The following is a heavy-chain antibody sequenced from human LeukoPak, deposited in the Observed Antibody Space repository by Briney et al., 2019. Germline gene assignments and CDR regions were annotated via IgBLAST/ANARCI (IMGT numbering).Heavy chain of an antibody. CDR1: GFTFSSYG. CDR2: IRYDGSNK. Sequence: PGGSLRLSCAASGFTFSSYGMHWVRQAPGKGLEWVAFIRYDGSNKYYADSVKGRFTISRDNSKNTLYLQMNSLRAEDTAVYYCARENGRQIISPYFDHWGQGTLVTVSS. D-gene: IGHD3-10*01. CDR3: ARENGRQIISPYFDH. J-gene: IGHJ4*02. V-gene: IGHV3-30*02.